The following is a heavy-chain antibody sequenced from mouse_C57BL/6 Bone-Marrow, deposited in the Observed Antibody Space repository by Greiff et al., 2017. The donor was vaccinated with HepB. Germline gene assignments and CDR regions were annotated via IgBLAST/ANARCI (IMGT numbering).Heavy chain of an antibody. CDR2: INPNNGGT. V-gene: IGHV1-26*01. CDR3: ARSYYAPDY. Sequence: VQLQQSGPELVKPGASVKISCKASGYTFTDYYMNWVKQSHGKSLEWIGDINPNNGGTSYNQKFKGKATLTVDKSSSTAYMELRSLTSEDSAVYYCARSYYAPDYWGQGTTLTVSS. J-gene: IGHJ2*01. CDR1: GYTFTDYY. D-gene: IGHD1-1*01.